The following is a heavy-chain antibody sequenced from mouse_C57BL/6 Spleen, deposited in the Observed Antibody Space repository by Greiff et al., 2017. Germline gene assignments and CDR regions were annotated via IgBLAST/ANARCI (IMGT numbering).Heavy chain of an antibody. D-gene: IGHD2-3*01. CDR3: AREGPIYPPFNY. CDR2: IYPGDGDT. J-gene: IGHJ3*01. CDR1: GYAFSSSW. Sequence: QVHVKQSGPELVKPGASVKISCKASGYAFSSSWMNWVKQRPGKGLEWIGRIYPGDGDTNYNGKFKGKATLTADKSSSTAYMQLSSLTSEDSAVYFCAREGPIYPPFNYWGQGTLVTVSA. V-gene: IGHV1-82*01.